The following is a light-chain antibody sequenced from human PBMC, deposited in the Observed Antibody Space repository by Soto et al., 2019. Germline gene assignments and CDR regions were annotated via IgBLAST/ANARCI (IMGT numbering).Light chain of an antibody. V-gene: IGLV1-40*01. CDR1: SSNIGAGHD. Sequence: QSVLTQPPSVSGAPGQRVTISCTGSSSNIGAGHDVHWYQQLPGTAPKLLIYGNSNLPSGVPDRFSGSKSGTSASLAITGLQAEDEADYHCQSYDSSLSGSRVFGGGTKLTVL. CDR2: GNS. J-gene: IGLJ2*01. CDR3: QSYDSSLSGSRV.